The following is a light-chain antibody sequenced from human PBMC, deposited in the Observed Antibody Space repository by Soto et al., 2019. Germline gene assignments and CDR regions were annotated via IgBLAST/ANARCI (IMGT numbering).Light chain of an antibody. J-gene: IGKJ1*01. V-gene: IGKV2-28*01. CDR2: LGS. Sequence: DIVMTQSPLSLPVTPGEPASISCRSSQSLLHSNGYNYLDWYLQKPGQSPQLLIYLGSNRASGVPDRFSGSGSGTRSPLKISRVEAEDVGFYYCMQGLQSPGTFGQGTKVEIK. CDR1: QSLLHSNGYNY. CDR3: MQGLQSPGT.